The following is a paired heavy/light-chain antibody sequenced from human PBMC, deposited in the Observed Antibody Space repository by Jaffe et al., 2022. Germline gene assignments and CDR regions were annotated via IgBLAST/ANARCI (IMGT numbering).Light chain of an antibody. Sequence: QSALTQPASVSGSPGQSITISCTGTSSDVGGYNYVSWYQQHPGKAPKLMIYDVSNRPSGVSNRFSGSKSGNTASLTISGLQAEDEADYYCSSYTSSSNLYVFGTGTKVTVL. V-gene: IGLV2-14*03. CDR2: DVS. J-gene: IGLJ1*01. CDR3: SSYTSSSNLYV. CDR1: SSDVGGYNY.
Heavy chain of an antibody. J-gene: IGHJ6*03. CDR1: GFTFSSYS. D-gene: IGHD3-3*01. CDR2: ISSSSSYI. V-gene: IGHV3-21*01. Sequence: EVQLVESGGGLVKPGGSLRLSCAASGFTFSSYSMNWVRQAPGKGLEWVSSISSSSSYIYYADSVKGRFTISRDNAKNSLYLQMNSLRAEDTAVYYCARDGPLTKDDFWSGYYTGIYYYYYMDVWGKGTTVTVSS. CDR3: ARDGPLTKDDFWSGYYTGIYYYYYMDV.